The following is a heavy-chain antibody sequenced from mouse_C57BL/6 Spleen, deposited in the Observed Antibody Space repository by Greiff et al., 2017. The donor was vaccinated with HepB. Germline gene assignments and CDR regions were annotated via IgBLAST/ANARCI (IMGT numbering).Heavy chain of an antibody. CDR3: ARSGTAKTSYFDD. D-gene: IGHD3-3*01. V-gene: IGHV1-54*01. CDR1: GYAFTNYL. Sequence: VQLVESGAELVRPGTSVKVSCKASGYAFTNYLIEWVKQRPGQGLEWIGVINPGSGGTNYNEKFKGKATLTADKSSSTAYMQLSSLTSEDSAVYCCARSGTAKTSYFDDWGQGTTLTVSS. CDR2: INPGSGGT. J-gene: IGHJ2*01.